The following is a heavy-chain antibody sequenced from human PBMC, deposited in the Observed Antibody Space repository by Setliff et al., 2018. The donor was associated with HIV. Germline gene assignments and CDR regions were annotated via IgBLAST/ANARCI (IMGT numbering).Heavy chain of an antibody. CDR2: INPNSGGT. V-gene: IGHV1-2*02. CDR1: GYTFIGYY. D-gene: IGHD6-25*01. Sequence: ASVKVSCKATGYTFIGYYMHWVRQAPGQGLEWMGWINPNSGGTNYAQKFQGGVTMTRDTSINTAYMELSRLRSDDTAVYYCARGGAAVHYYYMDVWGKGTKVTVSS. CDR3: ARGGAAVHYYYMDV. J-gene: IGHJ6*03.